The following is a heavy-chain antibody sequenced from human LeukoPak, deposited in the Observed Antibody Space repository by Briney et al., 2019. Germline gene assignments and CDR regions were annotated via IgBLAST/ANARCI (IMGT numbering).Heavy chain of an antibody. CDR2: INGDGSTT. J-gene: IGHJ4*02. V-gene: IGHV3-74*01. D-gene: IGHD6-13*01. Sequence: GGSLRLSCAASGYTFSSYWMHWVRHAPGKGLVWVSHINGDGSTTSYADSVKGRFTISRDNAKNTVYLQMNSLRAEDTAVYYCAKGGSSSPRSTFDYWGQGTLLTVSS. CDR1: GYTFSSYW. CDR3: AKGGSSSPRSTFDY.